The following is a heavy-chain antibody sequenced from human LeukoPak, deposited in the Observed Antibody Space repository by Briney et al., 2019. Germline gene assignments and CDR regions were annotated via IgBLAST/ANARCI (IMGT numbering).Heavy chain of an antibody. J-gene: IGHJ4*02. D-gene: IGHD5-24*01. CDR1: GFSFNSYD. CDR2: ISTSGGYT. Sequence: GGSLRLSCVGSGFSFNSYDMGWVRQTPGKGLEWVSAISTSGGYTEDADSVNGRFTISRDNSQNTLFLQMNSLRAEDTAVYYCAKKPATIKFPFDNWGQGTLVTVSP. CDR3: AKKPATIKFPFDN. V-gene: IGHV3-23*01.